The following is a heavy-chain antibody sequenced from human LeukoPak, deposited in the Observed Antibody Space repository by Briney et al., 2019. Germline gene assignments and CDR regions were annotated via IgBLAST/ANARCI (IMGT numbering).Heavy chain of an antibody. D-gene: IGHD1-14*01. Sequence: GGSLRLSCAASGFTFDDYGMSWVRQAPGKGLEWVSGINWNGGSTGYADSVKGRFTISRDNAKNYLYLQMNSLRAEDTALYYCARAPEVYYYYYYIDVWGKGTTVTVSS. V-gene: IGHV3-20*04. CDR1: GFTFDDYG. CDR3: ARAPEVYYYYYYIDV. J-gene: IGHJ6*03. CDR2: INWNGGST.